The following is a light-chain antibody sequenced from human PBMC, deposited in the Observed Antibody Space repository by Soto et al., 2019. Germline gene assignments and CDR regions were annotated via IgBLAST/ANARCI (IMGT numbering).Light chain of an antibody. Sequence: EIVLTQSPATLSLSPWERATLPCRASQSVGNSLAWYQQKPGQAPRLLIYDASSRATGFPARFSGSGSGTDFSLTISSLGPEDFAVYYCQQRSSWPSLTFGGGTKVDIK. CDR3: QQRSSWPSLT. V-gene: IGKV3-11*01. CDR2: DAS. CDR1: QSVGNS. J-gene: IGKJ4*01.